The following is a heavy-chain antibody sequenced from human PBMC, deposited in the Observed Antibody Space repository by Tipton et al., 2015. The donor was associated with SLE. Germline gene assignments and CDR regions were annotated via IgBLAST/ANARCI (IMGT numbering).Heavy chain of an antibody. CDR2: LNHSGTT. Sequence: TLSLTCAVYGGSFSDYTWGWIRQFPGKGLGWIGDLNHSGTTNYNPSLKSRVTISVDTSENQLSLKLSSVTAADTAVYYCARHGNQDYWGQGTLVTVSS. CDR1: GGSFSDYT. D-gene: IGHD4-23*01. J-gene: IGHJ4*02. CDR3: ARHGNQDY. V-gene: IGHV4-34*01.